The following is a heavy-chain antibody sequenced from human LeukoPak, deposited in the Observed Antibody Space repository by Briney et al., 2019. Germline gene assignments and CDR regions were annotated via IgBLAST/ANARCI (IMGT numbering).Heavy chain of an antibody. J-gene: IGHJ4*02. Sequence: GASVKVSCKASGYTFTGYYMHWVRQAPGQGLEWMGWINPNSGGTNYAQKFQGRVTITADKSTSTAYMELSSLRSEDTAVYYCARGPTALLNFDYWGQGTLVTVSS. V-gene: IGHV1-2*02. CDR3: ARGPTALLNFDY. CDR2: INPNSGGT. CDR1: GYTFTGYY.